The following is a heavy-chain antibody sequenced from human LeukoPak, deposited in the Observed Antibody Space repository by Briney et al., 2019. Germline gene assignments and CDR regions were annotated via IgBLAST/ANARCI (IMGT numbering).Heavy chain of an antibody. V-gene: IGHV3-7*01. CDR1: GFTFSSYW. CDR3: ARVVGGSYFSSNNWFDP. CDR2: IKQDGSEK. J-gene: IGHJ5*02. Sequence: QSGGSLRLSCAASGFTFSSYWMSWVRQAPGKGLEWVANIKQDGSEKYYVDSVKGRFTISRDNAKNSLYLQMNSLRAEDTAVYYCARVVGGSYFSSNNWFDPWGQGTLVTVSS. D-gene: IGHD1-26*01.